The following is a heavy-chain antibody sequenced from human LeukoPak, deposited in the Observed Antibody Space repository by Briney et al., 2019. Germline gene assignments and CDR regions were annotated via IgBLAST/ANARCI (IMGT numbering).Heavy chain of an antibody. CDR3: ARERYCSSTSCQTYYYYGMDV. D-gene: IGHD2-2*01. V-gene: IGHV1-69*01. Sequence: WASVKVSCKASGGTFSSYAVSWVRQAPGQGLEWMGGIIPIFGTANYAQKFQGRVTITADESTSTAYMELSSLRSEDTAVYYCARERYCSSTSCQTYYYYGMDVWGKGTTVTVPS. J-gene: IGHJ6*04. CDR1: GGTFSSYA. CDR2: IIPIFGTA.